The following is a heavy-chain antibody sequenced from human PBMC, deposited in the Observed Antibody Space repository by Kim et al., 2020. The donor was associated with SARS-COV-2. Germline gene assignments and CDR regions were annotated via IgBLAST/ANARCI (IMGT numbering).Heavy chain of an antibody. Sequence: YNPSPKSRVTISEDTSKNQFSLKLSSVTAADTAVYYCARFVLVPAAIGYWGQGTLVTVSS. D-gene: IGHD2-2*01. V-gene: IGHV4-31*02. J-gene: IGHJ4*02. CDR3: ARFVLVPAAIGY.